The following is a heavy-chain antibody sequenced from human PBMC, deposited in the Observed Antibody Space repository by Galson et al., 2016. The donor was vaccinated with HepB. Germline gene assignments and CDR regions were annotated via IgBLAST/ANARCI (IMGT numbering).Heavy chain of an antibody. CDR1: GGSVSSGSYY. CDR2: IYYNGST. D-gene: IGHD2-2*01. J-gene: IGHJ4*02. CDR3: ARSGLESAAATFDY. Sequence: SETLSLTCTVSGGSVSSGSYYWSWIRQPPGKGLEWIGYIYYNGSTDNNPSLKSRVTISVDTSKNQFSLKLSSVTAADTAVYYCARSGLESAAATFDYWGQGTLVTVSS. V-gene: IGHV4-61*01.